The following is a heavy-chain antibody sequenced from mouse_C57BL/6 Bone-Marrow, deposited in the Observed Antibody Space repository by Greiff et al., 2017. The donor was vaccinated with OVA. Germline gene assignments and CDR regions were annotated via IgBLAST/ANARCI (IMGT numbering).Heavy chain of an antibody. J-gene: IGHJ3*01. D-gene: IGHD2-10*01. CDR3: ARWNGLLLFAY. CDR2: INPSSGYT. V-gene: IGHV1-7*01. CDR1: GYTFTSYW. Sequence: QVQLQQSGAELAKPGASVKLSCKASGYTFTSYWMHWVKQRPGQGLEWIGYINPSSGYTKYNQKFKDKATLTADKSYSTAYMQLRSLTYEDSAVYYCARWNGLLLFAYWGQGTLVTVSA.